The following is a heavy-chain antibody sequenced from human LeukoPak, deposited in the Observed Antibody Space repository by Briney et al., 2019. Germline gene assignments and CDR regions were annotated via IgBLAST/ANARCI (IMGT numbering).Heavy chain of an antibody. CDR3: AIVAAAGRGYYYYYYMDV. J-gene: IGHJ6*03. V-gene: IGHV1-69*13. Sequence: SVKVSCKASGYTFTGYYMHWVRQAPGQGLEWMGGIIPIFGTANYAQKFQGRVTITADESTSTAYMELSSLRSEDTAVYYCAIVAAAGRGYYYYYYMDVWGKGTTVTISS. CDR2: IIPIFGTA. D-gene: IGHD6-13*01. CDR1: GYTFTGYY.